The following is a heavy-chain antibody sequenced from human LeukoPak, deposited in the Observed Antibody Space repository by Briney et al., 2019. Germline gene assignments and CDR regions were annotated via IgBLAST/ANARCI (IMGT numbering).Heavy chain of an antibody. V-gene: IGHV1-69*13. CDR1: GGTFSSYA. D-gene: IGHD3-22*01. Sequence: GASVKVSCKASGGTFSSYAISWVRQAPGQGLEWMGGIIPIFGTANYAQKFQGRVTITADESTSTAYMELSSLRSEDTAVYYCARAGEYSWASSGYYLGSHDYWGQGTLVTVSS. CDR2: IIPIFGTA. J-gene: IGHJ4*02. CDR3: ARAGEYSWASSGYYLGSHDY.